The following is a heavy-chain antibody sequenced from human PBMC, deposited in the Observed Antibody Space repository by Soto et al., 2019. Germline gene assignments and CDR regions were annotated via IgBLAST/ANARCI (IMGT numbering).Heavy chain of an antibody. Sequence: QITLKESGPTLVKPTQTLTLTCTFSAFSLSTSGVGVGWFRQPPGKALEWLALIYWNDDKRYTPSLKSRLTITKDTTKNQVVITMTNMDPVDTATYYCAHRRRGSYFDYWGQGTLVTVSS. CDR1: AFSLSTSGVG. J-gene: IGHJ4*02. D-gene: IGHD3-16*01. CDR3: AHRRRGSYFDY. V-gene: IGHV2-5*01. CDR2: IYWNDDK.